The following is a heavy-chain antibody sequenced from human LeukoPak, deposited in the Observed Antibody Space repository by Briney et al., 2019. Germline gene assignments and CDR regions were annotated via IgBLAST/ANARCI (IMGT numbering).Heavy chain of an antibody. J-gene: IGHJ4*02. CDR3: ARVAKTHGIGVYNWNADY. Sequence: GGSLRLSCAASGFTFSSYEMNWVRQAPGKGLEWVSYISSSGSTIYYADSVKGRFTVSRDNAKNSLYLQMNSLRAEDTAVYYCARVAKTHGIGVYNWNADYWGQGTLVTVSS. V-gene: IGHV3-48*03. CDR2: ISSSGSTI. CDR1: GFTFSSYE. D-gene: IGHD1-20*01.